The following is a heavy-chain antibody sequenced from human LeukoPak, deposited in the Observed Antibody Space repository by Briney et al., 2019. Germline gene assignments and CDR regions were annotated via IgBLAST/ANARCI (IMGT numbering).Heavy chain of an antibody. J-gene: IGHJ5*01. CDR2: INGSGGST. CDR3: ANPPTVTKIRFDS. V-gene: IGHV3-23*01. Sequence: SGGSLSLSCTVSGFALSSYEMSWFRQAPGKGLEWVSDINGSGGSTYYADSVKGRFTISRDNSKNTLYLQMNSLRAEDTAVYYCANPPTVTKIRFDSWGQGTLVTVSS. D-gene: IGHD4-17*01. CDR1: GFALSSYE.